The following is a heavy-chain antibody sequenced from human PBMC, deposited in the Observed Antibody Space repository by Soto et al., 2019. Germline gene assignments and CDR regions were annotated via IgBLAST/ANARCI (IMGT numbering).Heavy chain of an antibody. CDR1: GFSVTNNY. Sequence: EVQVVESGGGLVQPGGSLRLSCAASGFSVTNNYMNWVRQAPGKGLEWVSIIDIGGNTYYADSVKDRFTIPRDNSRNTMNLHMDSLRAEDTAVYYCARGRASTGYLGREHYFDYWGQGTLVTVSP. J-gene: IGHJ4*02. D-gene: IGHD3-22*01. CDR2: IDIGGNT. V-gene: IGHV3-66*01. CDR3: ARGRASTGYLGREHYFDY.